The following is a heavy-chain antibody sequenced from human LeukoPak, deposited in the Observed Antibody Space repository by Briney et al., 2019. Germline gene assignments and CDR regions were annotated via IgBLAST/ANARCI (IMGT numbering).Heavy chain of an antibody. CDR2: IYPGDSDT. CDR3: ARQYCSGGSCYPNAFDI. Sequence: GEFLKISCKGSGYSFTSYGIGWVRQMPGKGLEWMGMIYPGDSDTRYSPSFQGQVTISADKSISTAYLQWSSLKASDTAMYYCARQYCSGGSCYPNAFDIWGQGTMVTVSS. CDR1: GYSFTSYG. D-gene: IGHD2-15*01. J-gene: IGHJ3*02. V-gene: IGHV5-51*01.